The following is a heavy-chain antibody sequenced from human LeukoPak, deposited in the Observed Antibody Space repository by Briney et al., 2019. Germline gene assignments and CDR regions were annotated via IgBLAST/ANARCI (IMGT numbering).Heavy chain of an antibody. CDR3: ARDLLTGFDY. Sequence: PGGSLRLSCAASGFTVSSNYMSWVRQAPGEGLEWVSVIYSGGITYYADSVKGRFTISRDNSKNTLYLQMNSLRAEATAVYYCARDLLTGFDYWGQGTLVTVSS. CDR1: GFTVSSNY. CDR2: IYSGGIT. J-gene: IGHJ4*02. V-gene: IGHV3-66*01. D-gene: IGHD3-9*01.